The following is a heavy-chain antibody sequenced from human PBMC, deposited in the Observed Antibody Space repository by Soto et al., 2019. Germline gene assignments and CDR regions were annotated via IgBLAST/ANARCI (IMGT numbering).Heavy chain of an antibody. CDR1: GLTFSSYW. CDR3: ARGMERGYSGYDWNFDC. J-gene: IGHJ4*02. D-gene: IGHD5-12*01. V-gene: IGHV3-7*01. Sequence: EVQLVESGGGLVQPGGSLRLSCAASGLTFSSYWMSWVRQAPGKGLEWVANINQDGSEKYYVDSVKGRFTISRDNAKNSLYLQMNSLKAEDTTVYYCARGMERGYSGYDWNFDCWGQGALVTVSS. CDR2: INQDGSEK.